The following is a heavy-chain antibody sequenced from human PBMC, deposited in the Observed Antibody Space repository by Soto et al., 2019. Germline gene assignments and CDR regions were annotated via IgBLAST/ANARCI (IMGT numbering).Heavy chain of an antibody. CDR2: ISGSGGST. J-gene: IGHJ6*03. CDR3: AKPPLDITGPSNYYYYMDV. V-gene: IGHV3-23*01. D-gene: IGHD1-20*01. Sequence: GGSLRLSCAASGFTFSSYAMSWVRQAPGKGLEWVSAISGSGGSTYYADSVKGRFTISRDNSKNTLYLQMNSLRAEDTAVYYCAKPPLDITGPSNYYYYMDVWGKGTTVTVSS. CDR1: GFTFSSYA.